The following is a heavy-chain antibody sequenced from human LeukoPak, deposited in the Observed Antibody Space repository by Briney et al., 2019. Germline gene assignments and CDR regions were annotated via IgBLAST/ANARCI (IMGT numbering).Heavy chain of an antibody. CDR2: IHYSGST. CDR1: GDSMSSGTYY. V-gene: IGHV4-39*01. J-gene: IGHJ4*02. Sequence: PSETLSLTCTVSGDSMSSGTYYWGWIRQPPGKGLEWIASIHYSGSTYYNPSLKSRVTISVDTSKNQFSLKLSSVTAPDTAVYYCARRPATQNSEDYWGQGTLVTVSS. D-gene: IGHD5-24*01. CDR3: ARRPATQNSEDY.